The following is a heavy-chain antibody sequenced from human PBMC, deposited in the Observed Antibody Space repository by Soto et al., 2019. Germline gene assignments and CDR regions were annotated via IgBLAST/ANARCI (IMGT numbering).Heavy chain of an antibody. CDR2: IYYSGST. CDR3: ARDPDRTHYGPSFHY. CDR1: GGSVSSGSYY. V-gene: IGHV4-61*01. D-gene: IGHD4-17*01. Sequence: SETLSLTCTVSGGSVSSGSYYWSWIRQPPGKGLEWIGYIYYSGSTNYNPSLKRRVTISVDTSKNQFSLKLSSVTAADTAVYYCARDPDRTHYGPSFHYWGQGTLLTVPS. J-gene: IGHJ4*02.